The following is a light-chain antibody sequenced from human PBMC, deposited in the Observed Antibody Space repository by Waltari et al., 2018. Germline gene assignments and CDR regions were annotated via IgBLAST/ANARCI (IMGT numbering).Light chain of an antibody. CDR1: SSDVGCYNL. CDR2: EGT. CDR3: CSYVRDITWV. J-gene: IGLJ3*02. Sequence: QSALTQPASVSGSPGQSIPISCTGTSSDVGCYNLVPWYQRHPGKAPKLMVYEGTPRPSGVSGRVSGAKSGDAAARTISGLQAEDEADYYCCSYVRDITWVFGGGTKLTVL. V-gene: IGLV2-23*01.